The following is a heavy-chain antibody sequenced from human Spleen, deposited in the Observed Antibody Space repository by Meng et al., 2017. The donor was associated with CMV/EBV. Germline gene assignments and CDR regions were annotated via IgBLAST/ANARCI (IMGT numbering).Heavy chain of an antibody. V-gene: IGHV1-2*06. CDR1: GGTYSSYA. Sequence: QQVQYAAEVKKTGSSVKVSCKASGGTYSSYAISWWRQAPGQGLEWMGRINPKSAGTDYVEKFQGRVTMTRDTSNSIVYMELSRLTAGDTAVYYCTRTWIDSFTPDFDYWGQGSLVTVSS. CDR3: TRTWIDSFTPDFDY. CDR2: INPKSAGT. D-gene: IGHD2-2*03. J-gene: IGHJ4*02.